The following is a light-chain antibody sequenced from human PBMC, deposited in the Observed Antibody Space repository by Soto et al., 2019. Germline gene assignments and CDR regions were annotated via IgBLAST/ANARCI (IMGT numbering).Light chain of an antibody. CDR3: QSYDSSTRWV. CDR1: SGSIASNY. J-gene: IGLJ3*02. CDR2: EDN. Sequence: NFMLTQPHSLSESPGKTVTISCTRSSGSIASNYVQWYQQRPGSSPTTVIYEDNQRPSGVPDRFSGSIDSSSNSASLTISGLKTEDEADYYCQSYDSSTRWVFGGGTKLTVL. V-gene: IGLV6-57*01.